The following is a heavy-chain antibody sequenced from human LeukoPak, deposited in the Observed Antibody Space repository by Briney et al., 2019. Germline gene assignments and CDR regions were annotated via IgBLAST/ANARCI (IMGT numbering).Heavy chain of an antibody. CDR3: ARSYGDDAFDI. CDR1: GVSISTYY. Sequence: PSGTLSLTCTVSGVSISTYYWSWIRQPPGKGLEWIGYIYYSGSTNYNPSLKSRVTISVDTSKNQFSLKLSSVTAADTAVYYCARSYGDDAFDIWGQGTMVTVSS. V-gene: IGHV4-59*08. D-gene: IGHD4-17*01. J-gene: IGHJ3*02. CDR2: IYYSGST.